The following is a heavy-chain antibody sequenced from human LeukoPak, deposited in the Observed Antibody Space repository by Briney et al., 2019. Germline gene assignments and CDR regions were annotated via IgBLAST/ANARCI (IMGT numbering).Heavy chain of an antibody. D-gene: IGHD3-22*01. CDR2: ISSSSSYI. Sequence: SGGSLRLSCAASGFTFSSYSMNWVRQAPGKGLEWVSSISSSSSYIYYADSVKGRFTISRDSAKNSLYLHMNSLTAEDTAVYYCAREPPPNYYGSGGYDYLGQGTLVTVSS. CDR3: AREPPPNYYGSGGYDY. V-gene: IGHV3-21*01. CDR1: GFTFSSYS. J-gene: IGHJ4*02.